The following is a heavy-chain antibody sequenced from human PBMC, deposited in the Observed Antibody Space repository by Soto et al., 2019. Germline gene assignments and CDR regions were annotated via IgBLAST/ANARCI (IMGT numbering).Heavy chain of an antibody. J-gene: IGHJ4*02. V-gene: IGHV3-74*01. CDR1: GFTLGNYW. D-gene: IGHD3-16*01. Sequence: EVHLVECGGGLVQPGGSLRLTCAASGFTLGNYWMHWVRQAPGKGLVWVARINSDGSSTSYADSVKGRFTISRDNAKNTLYLQMNSLRAEDTAMYYCTKVISTVGGDFDSWGQGTLVNVSS. CDR2: INSDGSST. CDR3: TKVISTVGGDFDS.